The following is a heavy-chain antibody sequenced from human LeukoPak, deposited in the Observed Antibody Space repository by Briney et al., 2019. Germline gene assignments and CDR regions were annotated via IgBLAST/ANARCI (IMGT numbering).Heavy chain of an antibody. D-gene: IGHD3-10*01. CDR3: TGNYYGSGSYADFDD. CDR2: IRSTANGYAT. V-gene: IGHV3-73*01. CDR1: AFTFTGSA. J-gene: IGHJ4*02. Sequence: GRSLRLSCAASAFTFTGSALDWVRHADGKGLEWVGRIRSTANGYATAYAASVKGRLTITREDPKNTTYLQLDSLTTEESAAYYCTGNYYGSGSYADFDDWGQGTLVTVSS.